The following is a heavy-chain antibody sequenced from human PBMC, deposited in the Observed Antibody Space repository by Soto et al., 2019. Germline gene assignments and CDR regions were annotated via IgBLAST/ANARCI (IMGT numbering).Heavy chain of an antibody. V-gene: IGHV4-59*08. CDR3: ARRVRPTQSYYYGSGSQKSIYYYYYMDV. J-gene: IGHJ6*03. CDR1: GGSISSYY. D-gene: IGHD3-10*01. Sequence: QVQLQESGPGLVKPSETLSLTCTVSGGSISSYYWSWIRQPPGKGLEWIGYIYYSGSTNYNPSLKSRVTIAVDTSKNQFSRKLRSVTAADTAVYYCARRVRPTQSYYYGSGSQKSIYYYYYMDVWGKGTTVTVSS. CDR2: IYYSGST.